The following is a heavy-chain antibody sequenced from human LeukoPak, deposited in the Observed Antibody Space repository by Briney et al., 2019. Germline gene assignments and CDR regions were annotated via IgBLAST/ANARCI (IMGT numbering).Heavy chain of an antibody. CDR2: ISGDGGST. Sequence: GGSLRLFCAASGFTFDDYAMHWVRQAPGKALEGVSLISGDGGSTYYADSVKGRFTISRDNSKNSLYLQMNSLRTEDTALYYCAKDNQYYYDSSGTFDYWGQGTLVTVSS. V-gene: IGHV3-43*02. J-gene: IGHJ4*02. D-gene: IGHD3-22*01. CDR1: GFTFDDYA. CDR3: AKDNQYYYDSSGTFDY.